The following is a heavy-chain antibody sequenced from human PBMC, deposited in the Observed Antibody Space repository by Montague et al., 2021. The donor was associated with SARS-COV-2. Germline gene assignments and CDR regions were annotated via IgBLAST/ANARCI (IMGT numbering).Heavy chain of an antibody. Sequence: LARIDWDDDKYYSTSLKTRLTISKDTSKNQAVLTMTNMDPVDTATYYCARILVAAAGSPFDPWGQGTLVTVSA. V-gene: IGHV2-70*11. J-gene: IGHJ5*02. D-gene: IGHD6-13*01. CDR2: IDWDDDK. CDR3: ARILVAAAGSPFDP.